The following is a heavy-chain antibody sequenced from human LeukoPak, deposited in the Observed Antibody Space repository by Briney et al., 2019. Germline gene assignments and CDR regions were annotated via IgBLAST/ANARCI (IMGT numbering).Heavy chain of an antibody. V-gene: IGHV3-74*01. CDR2: INSDGSST. CDR1: GFTFSSYW. D-gene: IGHD2/OR15-2a*01. J-gene: IGHJ6*02. CDR3: AKGSTLIYGMDV. Sequence: GGSLRLSCAASGFTFSSYWIHWVRQAPGKGLVWVSRINSDGSSTSYADSVKGRFTISRDNSKNSLYLQMNSLRTEDTALYYCAKGSTLIYGMDVWGQGTTVTVSS.